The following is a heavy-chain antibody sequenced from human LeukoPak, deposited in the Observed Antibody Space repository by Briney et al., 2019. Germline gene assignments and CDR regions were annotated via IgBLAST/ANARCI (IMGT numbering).Heavy chain of an antibody. CDR1: GGTFSSYA. CDR3: ARVLRYCSSTSCPEGAFDI. CDR2: IIPIFGTA. V-gene: IGHV1-69*05. D-gene: IGHD2-2*01. Sequence: ASVKVSCKASGGTFSSYAISWVRQAPGQGLEWMGGIIPIFGTANYAQKFQGRVTITTDESTSTAYMELSSLRSEDTAVYYCARVLRYCSSTSCPEGAFDIWGQGTMVTVSS. J-gene: IGHJ3*02.